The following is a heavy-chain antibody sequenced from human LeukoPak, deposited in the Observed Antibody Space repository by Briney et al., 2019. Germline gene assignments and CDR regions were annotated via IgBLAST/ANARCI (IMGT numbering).Heavy chain of an antibody. Sequence: SETLTLTCTVSGGSISSGSYYWSWIRQPAGKGLEWIGRMYTSGSTNYNPSLKSRVTISVDTSKNQFSLKLSSVTAADTAVYYCAGNIVVVPAATIDDYWGQGTLVTVSS. J-gene: IGHJ4*02. V-gene: IGHV4-61*02. CDR3: AGNIVVVPAATIDDY. D-gene: IGHD2-2*01. CDR2: MYTSGST. CDR1: GGSISSGSYY.